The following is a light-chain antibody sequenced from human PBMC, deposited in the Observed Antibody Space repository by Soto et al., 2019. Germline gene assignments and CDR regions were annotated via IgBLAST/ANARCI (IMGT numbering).Light chain of an antibody. CDR1: QSVTSRY. CDR3: QQYSTLPHT. Sequence: ENVLTQSPGTLSLSPGERATLSCRATQSVTSRYFAWYQQKPGQAPRLLIYGVSSRATDIPDRFSGSGSGTDFTLTISRLEPEDFVVYYCQQYSTLPHTFGQGTKLVVK. CDR2: GVS. V-gene: IGKV3-20*01. J-gene: IGKJ2*01.